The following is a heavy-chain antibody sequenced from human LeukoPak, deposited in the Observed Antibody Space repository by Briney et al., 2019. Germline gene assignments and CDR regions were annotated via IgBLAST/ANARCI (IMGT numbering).Heavy chain of an antibody. CDR1: GFTFTNSA. V-gene: IGHV1-58*02. Sequence: SVKVSCKASGFTFTNSAMQWVRQARGQRLEWIGWIVVGSGNTNYAQKFQERVTMTRDMSTSTVYMELSSLRSEDTAVYYCARDSGYSHGLNYMDVWGKGTTVTVSS. J-gene: IGHJ6*03. CDR3: ARDSGYSHGLNYMDV. CDR2: IVVGSGNT. D-gene: IGHD2-15*01.